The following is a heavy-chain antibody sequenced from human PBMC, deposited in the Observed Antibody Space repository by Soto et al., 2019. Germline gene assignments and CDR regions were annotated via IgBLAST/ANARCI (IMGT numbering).Heavy chain of an antibody. V-gene: IGHV3-64*01. J-gene: IGHJ6*03. D-gene: IGHD6-13*01. CDR2: ISNNGANT. Sequence: EAQLVESGGGLVQPGGSLRLSCAASGFTFSNYEMHWVRQAPGKGLEYVSGISNNGANTDYAKSVKGRLTXSRAXSEXXXXXXXXXXXXXXXXXXYCARRGYGSRWPNVYMDVWGKGTTVTVSS. CDR1: GFTFSNYE. CDR3: ARRGYGSRWPNVYMDV.